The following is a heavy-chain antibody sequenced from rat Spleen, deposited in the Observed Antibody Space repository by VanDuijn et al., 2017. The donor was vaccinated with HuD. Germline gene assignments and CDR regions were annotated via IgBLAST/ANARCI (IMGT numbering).Heavy chain of an antibody. Sequence: EVQLVESGGGLVQPGRSLKLSCAASGFTFTDYNMAWVRQAPRKGLEWVATILYDGSRTYYRDSVKGRFTISRDNAKSTLYLQMDSLRSEDTATYYCITPRDTTGMPPWGQGVMVTVSS. CDR3: ITPRDTTGMPP. V-gene: IGHV5S10*01. D-gene: IGHD1-7*01. J-gene: IGHJ2*01. CDR1: GFTFTDYN. CDR2: ILYDGSRT.